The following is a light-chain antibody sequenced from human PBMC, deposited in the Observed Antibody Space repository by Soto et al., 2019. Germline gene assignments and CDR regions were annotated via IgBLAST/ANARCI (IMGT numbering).Light chain of an antibody. CDR3: SSYTSSKFA. CDR1: SSDVGGYNY. V-gene: IGLV2-14*01. CDR2: DVS. J-gene: IGLJ3*02. Sequence: QSVLTQPASVSGSPGQSITISCTGTSSDVGGYNYVSWYQQHPGKAPKLMIYDVSNRPSGVSNRFSGSKSGNTASLTISGLQAEDEADYYCSSYTSSKFAFGGGTKLTVL.